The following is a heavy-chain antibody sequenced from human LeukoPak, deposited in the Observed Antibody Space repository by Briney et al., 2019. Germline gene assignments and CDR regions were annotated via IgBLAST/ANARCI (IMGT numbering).Heavy chain of an antibody. CDR2: IYYSGST. V-gene: IGHV4-31*03. Sequence: SETLSLTCTVSGGSISSGGYYWSWIRQHPGKGLEWIGYIYYSGSTYYNPSLKSRVTISVDTSKNQFSLKLSSVTAADTAVYYCARNHDCSSTSCYDYYGMDVWGQGTTVTVSS. J-gene: IGHJ6*02. D-gene: IGHD2-2*01. CDR1: GGSISSGGYY. CDR3: ARNHDCSSTSCYDYYGMDV.